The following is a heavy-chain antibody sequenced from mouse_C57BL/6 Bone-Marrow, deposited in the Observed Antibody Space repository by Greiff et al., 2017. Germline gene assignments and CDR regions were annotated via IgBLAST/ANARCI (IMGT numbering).Heavy chain of an antibody. D-gene: IGHD1-1*01. CDR2: IDPHSGGT. Sequence: QVQLQQPGAELVKPGASVKLSCKASGYTFTSYWMHWVKQRPGRGLEWIGRIDPHSGGTKYNEKFTSKATLTVDKPSSTAYMQLSSLTSEDSAVYYCARSYYYYGSSPAWFAYWGQGTLVTVAA. V-gene: IGHV1-72*01. J-gene: IGHJ3*01. CDR1: GYTFTSYW. CDR3: ARSYYYYGSSPAWFAY.